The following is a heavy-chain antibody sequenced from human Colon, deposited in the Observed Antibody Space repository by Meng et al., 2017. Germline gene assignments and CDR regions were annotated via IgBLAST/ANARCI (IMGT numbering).Heavy chain of an antibody. CDR2: INHSGST. CDR3: ARYVFDSSSLYSNWFDP. D-gene: IGHD3-22*01. CDR1: GGSFSGYY. V-gene: IGHV4-34*01. J-gene: IGHJ5*02. Sequence: QMRLQQWGAGLLKPSETLSLTCAVYGGSFSGYYWSWIRQPPGKGLEWIGEINHSGSTNYNPSLKSRVTISVDTSKNQFSLKLSSVTAADTAVYYCARYVFDSSSLYSNWFDPWGQGTLVTVSS.